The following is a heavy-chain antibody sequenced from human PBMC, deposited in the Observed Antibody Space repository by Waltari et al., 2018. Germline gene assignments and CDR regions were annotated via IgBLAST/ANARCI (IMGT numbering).Heavy chain of an antibody. V-gene: IGHV1-69*14. J-gene: IGHJ2*01. Sequence: QVQLVQSGAEVKKPGSSVKVSCKDSGGTFSSYAISWVRQAPGQGLEWMGGIIPIFGTANYAQKFQCRVTITADKSTSTAYMELSSLRSEDTAVYYCARDWNDVRDWYFDLWGRGTLVIVSS. CDR2: IIPIFGTA. CDR3: ARDWNDVRDWYFDL. D-gene: IGHD1-1*01. CDR1: GGTFSSYA.